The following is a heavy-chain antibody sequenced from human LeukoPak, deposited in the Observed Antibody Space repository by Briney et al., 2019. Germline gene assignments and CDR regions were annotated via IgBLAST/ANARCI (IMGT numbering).Heavy chain of an antibody. D-gene: IGHD5-18*01. J-gene: IGHJ4*02. CDR2: IYYSGST. CDR1: GGSISSSSYY. Sequence: PSETLSLTCTVSGGSISSSSYYWGWIRQPPGKGLEWIGSIYYSGSTYYNPSLKSRVTISVDTSKNQFSLKLSSVTAADTAVYYCAREESIYSYGSTDYWGQGTLVTVSS. V-gene: IGHV4-39*07. CDR3: AREESIYSYGSTDY.